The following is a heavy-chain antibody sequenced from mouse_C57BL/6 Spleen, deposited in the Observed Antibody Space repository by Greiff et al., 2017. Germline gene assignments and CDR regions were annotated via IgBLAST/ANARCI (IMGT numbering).Heavy chain of an antibody. J-gene: IGHJ4*01. V-gene: IGHV1-81*01. CDR3: ASRDYDPYYYAMDY. CDR2: IYPRSGNT. CDR1: GYTFPSYG. Sequence: VKVVESGAELARPGASVKLSCKASGYTFPSYGISWVKQRTGQGLEWIGEIYPRSGNTYYNEKFKGKATLTSEKSSSTAYMELRSLTSEDSAVYFCASRDYDPYYYAMDYWCQGTSVTVSS. D-gene: IGHD2-4*01.